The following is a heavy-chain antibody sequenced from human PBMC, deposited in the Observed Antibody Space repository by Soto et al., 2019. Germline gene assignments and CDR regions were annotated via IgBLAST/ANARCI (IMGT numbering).Heavy chain of an antibody. Sequence: EASVKVSCKASGYTFSSYAIHWVRQAPGQGLEWMGWIHAGNGNTKYSQNFQGRVTISRDTSATTAYMELNSLRSEDTAGYYCARGVAFLDYWGQGTLVTVSS. CDR2: IHAGNGNT. CDR3: ARGVAFLDY. J-gene: IGHJ4*02. D-gene: IGHD2-15*01. V-gene: IGHV1-3*01. CDR1: GYTFSSYA.